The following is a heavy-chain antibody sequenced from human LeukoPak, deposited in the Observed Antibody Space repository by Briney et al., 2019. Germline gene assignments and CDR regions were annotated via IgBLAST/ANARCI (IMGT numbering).Heavy chain of an antibody. V-gene: IGHV4-59*08. Sequence: SETLSLTCTVSGGSISSYSWSWIRQPPGKGLECIGYIYDSGSTNYNPSLKSRVAISVDKSKNQFSLKLSYVTAADTAVYYCARLSHYFDSSGYYYVRFFDYWVQGTLVTVSS. J-gene: IGHJ4*02. CDR3: ARLSHYFDSSGYYYVRFFDY. CDR1: GGSISSYS. CDR2: IYDSGST. D-gene: IGHD3-22*01.